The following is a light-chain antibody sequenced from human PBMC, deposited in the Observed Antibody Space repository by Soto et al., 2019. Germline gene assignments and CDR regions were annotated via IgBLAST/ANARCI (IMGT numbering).Light chain of an antibody. CDR2: DAS. V-gene: IGKV1-5*01. CDR1: RSISNW. Sequence: IQMTQSPSTLSAPVGDRVTITCRASRSISNWLAWYQQRPGIAPKLLIFDASILQSGVPSRFSGSGSGTEFTLSISRLQTDDFATYYCQQYGSFSPITFGGGTKVDI. CDR3: QQYGSFSPIT. J-gene: IGKJ4*01.